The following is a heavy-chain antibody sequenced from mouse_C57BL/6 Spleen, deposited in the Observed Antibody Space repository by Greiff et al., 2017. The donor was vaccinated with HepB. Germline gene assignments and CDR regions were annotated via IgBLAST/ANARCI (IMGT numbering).Heavy chain of an antibody. CDR1: GFTFSSYG. V-gene: IGHV5-6*02. CDR3: ARGITTVVAPPMDY. CDR2: ISSGGSYT. D-gene: IGHD1-1*01. Sequence: DVMLVESGGDLVKPGGSLKLSCAASGFTFSSYGMSWVRQTPDKRLEWVATISSGGSYTYYPDSVKGRFTISRDNAKNTLYLQMSSLKSEDTAMYYCARGITTVVAPPMDYWGQGTSVTVSS. J-gene: IGHJ4*01.